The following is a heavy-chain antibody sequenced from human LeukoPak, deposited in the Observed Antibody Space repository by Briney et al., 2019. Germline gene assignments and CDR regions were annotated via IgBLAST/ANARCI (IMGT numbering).Heavy chain of an antibody. CDR1: GGTFSSYA. D-gene: IGHD1-26*01. Sequence: SVKVSCKASGGTFSSYAISWVRQAPGQGLEWMGRIIPILGIANYAQKFQGRVTITADKSASTAYMELSSLRSEDTAVYYCARDERGAAHNYWGQGTLVTVSS. CDR3: ARDERGAAHNY. J-gene: IGHJ4*02. V-gene: IGHV1-69*04. CDR2: IIPILGIA.